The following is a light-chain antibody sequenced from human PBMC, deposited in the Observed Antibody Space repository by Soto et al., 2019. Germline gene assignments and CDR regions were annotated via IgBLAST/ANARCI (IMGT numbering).Light chain of an antibody. CDR2: GAS. CDR3: QQYNNWPPIT. J-gene: IGKJ5*01. Sequence: EIVMTQSPATLSVSPGERATLSCRASQSVSSNLAWYQQKPGQAPRLLIYGASTRATGIPARFSGSGSGTEVTLTIRMLQSEDFAFYYCQQYNNWPPITFGHGTRLEIK. V-gene: IGKV3-15*01. CDR1: QSVSSN.